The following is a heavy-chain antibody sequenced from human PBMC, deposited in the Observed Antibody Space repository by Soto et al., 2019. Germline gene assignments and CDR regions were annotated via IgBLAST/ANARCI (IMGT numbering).Heavy chain of an antibody. CDR2: IYSGGST. V-gene: IGHV3-53*01. D-gene: IGHD5-18*01. CDR1: GFTVSSNY. J-gene: IGHJ3*02. CDR3: ARVGGTLQLYAFDI. Sequence: EVQLVESGGGLIQPGGSLRLSCAASGFTVSSNYMSWVRQAPGKGLEWGSVIYSGGSTYYADSVKGRFTISRDNSKNTLYLQMNSLRAEDTAVYYCARVGGTLQLYAFDIWGQGTMVTVSS.